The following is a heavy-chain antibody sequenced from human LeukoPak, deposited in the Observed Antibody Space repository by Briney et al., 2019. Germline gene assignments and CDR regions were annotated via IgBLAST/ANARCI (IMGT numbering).Heavy chain of an antibody. D-gene: IGHD3-22*01. J-gene: IGHJ4*02. Sequence: SETLSLTCTVSGGSISSYYWSWIRQPPGKGLEWIGYIYYSGSTNYNPSLKSRVTISVDTSKNQFSLKLSSVTAADTAVYYCAGNYYDSSGSGGGFDYWGQGTLVTVSS. V-gene: IGHV4-59*01. CDR2: IYYSGST. CDR3: AGNYYDSSGSGGGFDY. CDR1: GGSISSYY.